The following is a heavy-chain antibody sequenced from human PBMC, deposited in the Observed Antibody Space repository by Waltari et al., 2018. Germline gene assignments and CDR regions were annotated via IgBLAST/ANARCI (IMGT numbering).Heavy chain of an antibody. CDR3: ARGGRFLEWLLDY. CDR2: IYYSGST. V-gene: IGHV4-59*01. CDR1: GGSISSYY. Sequence: QVQLQESGPGLVKPSETLSLTCTVSGGSISSYYWSWIRQPPGKGLEWLGYIYYSGSTNYNPSLKSRVTISVDTAKNQCSLKLSAVTAADTAVYYCARGGRFLEWLLDYWGQGTLVTVSS. D-gene: IGHD3-3*01. J-gene: IGHJ4*02.